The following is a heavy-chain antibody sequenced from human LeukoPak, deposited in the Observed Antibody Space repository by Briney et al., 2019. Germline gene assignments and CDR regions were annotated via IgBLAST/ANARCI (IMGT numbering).Heavy chain of an antibody. CDR1: GFTFDDHA. V-gene: IGHV3-43D*03. CDR3: AKGILTADGV. J-gene: IGHJ6*04. CDR2: INWDGSRA. Sequence: GGSLRLSCAASGFTFDDHAMYWARQPPGKGLEWVSLINWDGSRAFYADSVKGRFTISRDNSQNSLYLQMNSLRVEDTALYYCAKGILTADGVWGKGTTVIVSS. D-gene: IGHD6-25*01.